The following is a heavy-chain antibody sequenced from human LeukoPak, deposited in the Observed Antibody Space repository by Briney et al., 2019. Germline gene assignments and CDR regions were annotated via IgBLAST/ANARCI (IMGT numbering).Heavy chain of an antibody. CDR2: SNPTTGDT. V-gene: IGHV1-46*01. CDR1: GYTFTSSY. CDR3: ARYGFSTVWQGGWHAFDI. D-gene: IGHD6-13*01. J-gene: IGHJ3*02. Sequence: ASVKVSCKASGYTFTSSYMHWVRQAPGQGLEWMGISNPTTGDTTYAQKFQGRLTMTRDMSTSTVYMELSSLTSEDTAVFYCARYGFSTVWQGGWHAFDIWGQGTVVTVSS.